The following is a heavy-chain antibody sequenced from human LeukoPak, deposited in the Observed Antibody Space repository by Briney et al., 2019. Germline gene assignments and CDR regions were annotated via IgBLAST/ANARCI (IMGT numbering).Heavy chain of an antibody. CDR3: ARCSYYDILTGPWASDI. Sequence: ASVKVSCKASGDTFTSYAMNWVRQAPGQGLEWMGWINTNTGNPTYAQGFTGRFVFSLDTSVSTAYLQISSLKAEDTAVYYCARCSYYDILTGPWASDILGQGTMVTVSS. D-gene: IGHD3-9*01. CDR2: INTNTGNP. V-gene: IGHV7-4-1*02. CDR1: GDTFTSYA. J-gene: IGHJ3*02.